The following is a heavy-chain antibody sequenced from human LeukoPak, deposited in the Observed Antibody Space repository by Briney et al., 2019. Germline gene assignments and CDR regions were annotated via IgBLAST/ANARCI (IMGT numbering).Heavy chain of an antibody. CDR1: GGSISGHY. CDR3: AREPTTVTTEDFDY. J-gene: IGHJ4*02. D-gene: IGHD4-17*01. Sequence: SETLSLTCTVSGGSISGHYWSWIRQPPGKGLEWIGYIFYSGTTNYNPSLKSRVTISVDTSKNQFSLKLSSVTAADTAVYYCAREPTTVTTEDFDYWGQGTLVTVSS. CDR2: IFYSGTT. V-gene: IGHV4-59*11.